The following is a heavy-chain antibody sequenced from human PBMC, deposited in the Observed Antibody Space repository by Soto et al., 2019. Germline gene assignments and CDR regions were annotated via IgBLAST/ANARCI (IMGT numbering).Heavy chain of an antibody. Sequence: SVKVSCKASGGTFSSYAISWVRQAPGQGLEWMGGIIPIFGTANYAQKFQGRVTITADESTSTAYMELSSLRSEDTAVYYCARPLESSIAARPDNWFDPWGQGTLVTVSS. CDR1: GGTFSSYA. J-gene: IGHJ5*02. V-gene: IGHV1-69*13. CDR2: IIPIFGTA. CDR3: ARPLESSIAARPDNWFDP. D-gene: IGHD6-6*01.